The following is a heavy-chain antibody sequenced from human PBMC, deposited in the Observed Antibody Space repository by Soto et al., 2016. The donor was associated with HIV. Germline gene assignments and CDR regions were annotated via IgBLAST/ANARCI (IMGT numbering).Heavy chain of an antibody. V-gene: IGHV3-33*01. CDR2: IWYDGSNK. CDR1: GFTFSSYG. CDR3: ARAVAARPNWFDP. D-gene: IGHD6-6*01. Sequence: VQLVESGGGVVQPGRSLRLSCAASGFTFSSYGMHWVRQAPGKGLEWVAVIWYDGSNKYYADSVKGRFTISRDNSKNTLYLQMNSLRAEDTAVYYCARAVAARPNWFDPWAREPWSTVSS. J-gene: IGHJ5*02.